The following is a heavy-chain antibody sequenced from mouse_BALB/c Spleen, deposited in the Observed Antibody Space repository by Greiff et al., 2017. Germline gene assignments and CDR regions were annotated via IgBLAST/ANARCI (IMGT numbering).Heavy chain of an antibody. CDR1: GFTFSSFG. Sequence: EVHLVESGGGLVQPGGSRKLSCAASGFTFSSFGMHWVRQAPEKGLEWVAYISSGSSTIYYADTVKGRFTISRDNPKNTLFLQMTSLRSEDTAMYYCATYYYGSSPPFDYWGQGTTLTVSS. D-gene: IGHD1-1*01. CDR3: ATYYYGSSPPFDY. CDR2: ISSGSSTI. J-gene: IGHJ2*01. V-gene: IGHV5-17*02.